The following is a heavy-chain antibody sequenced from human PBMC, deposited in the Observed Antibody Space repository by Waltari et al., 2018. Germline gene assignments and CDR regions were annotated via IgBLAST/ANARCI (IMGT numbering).Heavy chain of an antibody. CDR2: LNPSGCST. V-gene: IGHV1-46*01. CDR3: AFIPLVDTRREFDAFDI. D-gene: IGHD5-18*01. CDR1: GYTFTSSY. J-gene: IGHJ3*02. Sequence: QVQLVQSGAEVKKPGASVKVSCKASGYTFTSSYMHWVRQAPGQGLEWMGILNPSGCSTSYAQQFQGRVTRTRDTSTRTVYMGLSSLRSEDTAVYYCAFIPLVDTRREFDAFDIWGQGTMVTVSS.